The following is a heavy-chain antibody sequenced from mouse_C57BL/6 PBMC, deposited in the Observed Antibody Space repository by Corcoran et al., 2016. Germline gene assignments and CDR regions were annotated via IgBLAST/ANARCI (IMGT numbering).Heavy chain of an antibody. D-gene: IGHD2-1*01. J-gene: IGHJ3*01. CDR2: INPNNGGT. Sequence: EVQQPQSGPELEKPGASVKIYCKVSGYTFTYYYMNWVKQSHGKSLEWIGDINPNNGGTSYNQKFKGKATLTVDKSSSTAYMELRSLTSEDSSVYYCARRWNMFYGNFAWFAYWGQGTLVTVSA. CDR1: GYTFTYYY. CDR3: ARRWNMFYGNFAWFAY. V-gene: IGHV1-26*01.